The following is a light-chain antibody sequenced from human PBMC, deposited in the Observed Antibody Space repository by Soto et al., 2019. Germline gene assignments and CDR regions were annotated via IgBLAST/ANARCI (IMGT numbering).Light chain of an antibody. V-gene: IGKV1-6*01. CDR3: LQDYSYPRR. Sequence: AIQMTQSPSSLSASVGDRVTITCRASQGIRNDLGWYQQKPGKAPRLLIYAASTLQIGVPSRFSGSGSGTDFTLIISSLQADDSATYYCLQDYSYPRRFGQGTKVEIK. CDR2: AAS. CDR1: QGIRND. J-gene: IGKJ1*01.